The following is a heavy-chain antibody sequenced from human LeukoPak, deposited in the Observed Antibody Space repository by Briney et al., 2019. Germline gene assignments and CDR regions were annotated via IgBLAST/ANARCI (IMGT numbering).Heavy chain of an antibody. CDR1: GFTFDDYA. Sequence: PGGSLRLSCAASGFTFDDYAMHWVRQAPGTGLEWVSGISWNSGNIDYADSVKGRFTISRDNAKNSLYLQMNSLRAEDTALYYCAKDGRITMVRGVPYYFDYWGQGTLVTVSS. V-gene: IGHV3-9*01. CDR2: ISWNSGNI. D-gene: IGHD3-10*01. J-gene: IGHJ4*02. CDR3: AKDGRITMVRGVPYYFDY.